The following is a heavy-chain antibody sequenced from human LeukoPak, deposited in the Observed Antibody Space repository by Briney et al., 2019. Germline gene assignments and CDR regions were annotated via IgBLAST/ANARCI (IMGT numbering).Heavy chain of an antibody. D-gene: IGHD4-17*01. CDR3: SRWLMSNYGPYIDY. CDR2: IRSKAYGGTS. Sequence: GGSLRLSCTTTGFTFGDYAMSWVRQTPGKGLEWVGFIRSKAYGGTSEYAASVKGRFTTSRDDSKSIAYLQMNSLKPEDTAVYYCSRWLMSNYGPYIDYWGQGTLVTVSS. J-gene: IGHJ4*02. CDR1: GFTFGDYA. V-gene: IGHV3-49*04.